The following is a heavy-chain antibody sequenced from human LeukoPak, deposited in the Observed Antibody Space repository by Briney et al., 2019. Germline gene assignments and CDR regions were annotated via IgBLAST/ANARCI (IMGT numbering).Heavy chain of an antibody. D-gene: IGHD2-15*01. CDR3: ARCHPTSGGSCYSPYYYDGMDV. Sequence: PGRSLRLSCAASGFTFSSYAMHWVRQAPGKGLEWVAVISYDGSNKYYADSVKGRFTISRDNSKNTLYLQMNNLRAEDTAVYYCARCHPTSGGSCYSPYYYDGMDVWGQGTTVTVSS. CDR2: ISYDGSNK. J-gene: IGHJ6*02. CDR1: GFTFSSYA. V-gene: IGHV3-30-3*01.